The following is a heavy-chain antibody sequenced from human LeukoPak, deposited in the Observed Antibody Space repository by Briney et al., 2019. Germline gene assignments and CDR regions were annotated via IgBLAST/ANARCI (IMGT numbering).Heavy chain of an antibody. CDR2: VFYSGST. V-gene: IGHV4-39*01. CDR3: ATPIGATDWFDP. J-gene: IGHJ5*02. D-gene: IGHD5-12*01. Sequence: GSLRLSCAASGFTFSSYWMSWVRQPPGKGLEWIGSVFYSGSTYYNPSLKSRVTISVDTSNNQFSLRLTSVTAADTAVYYCATPIGATDWFDPWGQGTLVTVSS. CDR1: GFTFSSYW.